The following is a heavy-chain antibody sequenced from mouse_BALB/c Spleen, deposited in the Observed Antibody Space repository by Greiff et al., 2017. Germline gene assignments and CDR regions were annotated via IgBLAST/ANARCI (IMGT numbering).Heavy chain of an antibody. Sequence: QVQLQQSGPGLVAPSQSLSITCTVSGFSLTSYGVHWVRQPPGKGLEWLGVIWAGGSTNYNSALMSRLSISKDNSKSQVFLKMNSLQTDDTAMYYCATTLLQGDAMDYWGQGTSVTVSA. CDR2: IWAGGST. D-gene: IGHD1-1*01. CDR1: GFSLTSYG. J-gene: IGHJ4*01. CDR3: ATTLLQGDAMDY. V-gene: IGHV2-9*02.